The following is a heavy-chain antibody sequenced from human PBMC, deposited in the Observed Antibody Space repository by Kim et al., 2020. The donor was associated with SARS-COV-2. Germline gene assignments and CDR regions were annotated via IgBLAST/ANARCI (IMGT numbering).Heavy chain of an antibody. CDR2: IYYSGST. CDR1: GGSISSGGYY. D-gene: IGHD2-15*01. V-gene: IGHV4-31*03. CDR3: VRDGRWLYYGMDV. Sequence: SETLSLTCTVSGGSISSGGYYWSWIRQHPGKGLEWIGYIYYSGSTYYNPSLKSRVTISVDTSKNQFSLKLSSVTAADTAVYYCVRDGRWLYYGMDVWGQGTTVTVSS. J-gene: IGHJ6*02.